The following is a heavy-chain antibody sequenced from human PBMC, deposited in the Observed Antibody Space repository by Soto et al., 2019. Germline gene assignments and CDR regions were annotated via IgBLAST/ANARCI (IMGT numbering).Heavy chain of an antibody. CDR3: ARKGSSGWHPTREYNWFDP. V-gene: IGHV3-48*02. J-gene: IGHJ5*02. CDR2: ISSSSSTI. D-gene: IGHD6-19*01. Sequence: GGSLRLSCAASGFTFSSYSMNWVRQAPGKGLEWVSYISSSSSTIYYADSVKGRFTISRDNAKNSLYLQMNSLRDEDTAVYYCARKGSSGWHPTREYNWFDPWGQGTLVTVSS. CDR1: GFTFSSYS.